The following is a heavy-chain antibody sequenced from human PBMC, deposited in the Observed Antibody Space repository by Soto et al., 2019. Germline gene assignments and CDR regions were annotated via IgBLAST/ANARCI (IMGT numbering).Heavy chain of an antibody. D-gene: IGHD5-12*01. V-gene: IGHV3-11*06. J-gene: IGHJ4*02. CDR1: GFTFSDYY. CDR2: ISSSSSYT. Sequence: GGSLRLSCAASGFTFSDYYMSWIRQAPGKGLEWVSYISSSSSYTNYADSVKGRFTISRDNAKNSLYLQMNSLRAEDTAVYYCAKAPVGGYSGYDFTDYWGQGTLVTVSS. CDR3: AKAPVGGYSGYDFTDY.